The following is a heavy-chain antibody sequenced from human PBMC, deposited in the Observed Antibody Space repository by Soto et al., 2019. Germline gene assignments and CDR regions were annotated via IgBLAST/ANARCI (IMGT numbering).Heavy chain of an antibody. V-gene: IGHV4-30-2*01. CDR2: IYHSGST. CDR1: GGSISSGGYS. J-gene: IGHJ4*02. D-gene: IGHD7-27*01. Sequence: QLQLQESGSGLVKPSQTLSLTCAVSGGSISSGGYSWSWIRQPPGKGLEWIGYIYHSGSTYYNPSLKRRXXIXVXXSKNQCSLKLSSVTAADTAVYYFARLTGEWAHFDYWGQGTLVTVSS. CDR3: ARLTGEWAHFDY.